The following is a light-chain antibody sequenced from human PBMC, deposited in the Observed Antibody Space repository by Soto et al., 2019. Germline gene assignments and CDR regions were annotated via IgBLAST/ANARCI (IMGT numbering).Light chain of an antibody. CDR1: QSVSSN. V-gene: IGKV3-15*01. CDR2: GAS. J-gene: IGKJ5*01. Sequence: SQSVSSNLAWYQQKPGQAPRLLIYGASTRATGIPARFSGXGSGTEFTLTISSLXSXXFAVYYCQXYNNWPXXTFXQGTRLEI. CDR3: QXYNNWPXXT.